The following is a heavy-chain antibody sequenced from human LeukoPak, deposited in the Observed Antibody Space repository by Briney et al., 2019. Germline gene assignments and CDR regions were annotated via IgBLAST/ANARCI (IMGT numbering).Heavy chain of an antibody. CDR1: GFTFSSYG. Sequence: GGSLGLSCAASGFTFSSYGMHWVRQAPGKGLEWVAFIRYDGSNKYYADSVKGRFTISRDNSKNTLYLQMNSLRAEDTAVYYCARDGAVAGQRYFDLWGRGTLVTVSS. CDR3: ARDGAVAGQRYFDL. J-gene: IGHJ2*01. V-gene: IGHV3-30*02. D-gene: IGHD6-19*01. CDR2: IRYDGSNK.